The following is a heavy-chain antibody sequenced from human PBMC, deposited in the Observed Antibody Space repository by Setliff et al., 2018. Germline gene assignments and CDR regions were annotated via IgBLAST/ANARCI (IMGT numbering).Heavy chain of an antibody. D-gene: IGHD3-10*01. CDR2: IFYSGDT. J-gene: IGHJ4*02. CDR3: ARDRTYYGSGTYTRWFDY. CDR1: GYPISRGFY. V-gene: IGHV4-59*01. Sequence: SETLSLTCTVSGYPISRGFYWGWIRQAPGKGLEWIGFIFYSGDTKSNPSLKSRVTMSVDTSKNQFSLQLSSVTAADTAVYYCARDRTYYGSGTYTRWFDYWGQGTLVTVSS.